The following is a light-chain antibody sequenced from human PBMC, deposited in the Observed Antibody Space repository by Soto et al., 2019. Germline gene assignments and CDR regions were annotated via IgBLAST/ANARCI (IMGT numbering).Light chain of an antibody. V-gene: IGKV1-5*03. CDR3: QQDNSSPLT. CDR1: QSVSTW. J-gene: IGKJ4*01. Sequence: DIHMTQSPSPLSASVGDRVTITCRASQSVSTWLAWYQQKPGKAPNLLVYAASHLESGVPSRFSASGSGTDFTLTISGRQPDDSATYYGQQDNSSPLTFGGGTKGEIQ. CDR2: AAS.